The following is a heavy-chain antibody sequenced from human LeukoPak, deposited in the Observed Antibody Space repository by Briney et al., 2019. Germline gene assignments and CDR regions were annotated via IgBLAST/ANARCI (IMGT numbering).Heavy chain of an antibody. V-gene: IGHV3-74*01. CDR2: IDTDGSST. D-gene: IGHD3-10*01. CDR1: GFTFSSYW. CDR3: AARDSYGSGSYPIDY. Sequence: PGGSLRLSCAASGFTFSSYWMHWVRQAPGKGLVWVSRIDTDGSSTNYADSVKGRFTISRDNAKNTLYLQMNSLRAEDTAVYYCAARDSYGSGSYPIDYWGQGTLVTVSS. J-gene: IGHJ4*02.